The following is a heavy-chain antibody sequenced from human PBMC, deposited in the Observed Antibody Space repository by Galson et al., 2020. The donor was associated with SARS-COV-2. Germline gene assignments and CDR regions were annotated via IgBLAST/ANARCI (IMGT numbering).Heavy chain of an antibody. CDR1: GFTFSSYA. V-gene: IGHV3-30*04. Sequence: GGSLRLSCAASGFTFSSYAMHWVRQAPGKGLEWVAVISYDGSNKYYADSVKGRFTISRDNSKNTLYLQMNSLRAEDTAVYYCARDPTAYYDVWSGYFYGMDVWGQGTTVTVSS. J-gene: IGHJ6*02. D-gene: IGHD3-3*01. CDR2: ISYDGSNK. CDR3: ARDPTAYYDVWSGYFYGMDV.